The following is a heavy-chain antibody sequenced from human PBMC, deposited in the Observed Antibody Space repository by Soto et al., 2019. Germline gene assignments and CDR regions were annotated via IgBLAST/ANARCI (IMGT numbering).Heavy chain of an antibody. Sequence: SETLSLTCPVSGASISNGYYSWSWIRQSPGTGLEWIGHIHSGGTTYGNPSLKSRLTISVDMSKNQFSLKLSSLTAADTAVYYCARGPSGDKVDYWGQGTLVTVSS. CDR1: GASISNGYYS. J-gene: IGHJ4*02. CDR3: ARGPSGDKVDY. D-gene: IGHD1-26*01. V-gene: IGHV4-30-4*01. CDR2: IHSGGTT.